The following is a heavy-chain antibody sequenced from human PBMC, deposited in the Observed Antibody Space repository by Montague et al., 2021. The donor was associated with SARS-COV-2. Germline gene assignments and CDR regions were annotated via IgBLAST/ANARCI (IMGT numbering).Heavy chain of an antibody. J-gene: IGHJ6*02. Sequence: CAISGDSVSTHSGDWVWMRQSPSRGLEWLGRTYYRSQWYNDYAXXXKXXXTITPDTSKNLFSLQLRSVTPDDTDVYYCARMAVAPRPGAYYGMDVWGQGTTVTVSS. D-gene: IGHD6-6*01. V-gene: IGHV6-1*01. CDR2: TYYRSQWYN. CDR3: ARMAVAPRPGAYYGMDV. CDR1: GDSVSTHSGD.